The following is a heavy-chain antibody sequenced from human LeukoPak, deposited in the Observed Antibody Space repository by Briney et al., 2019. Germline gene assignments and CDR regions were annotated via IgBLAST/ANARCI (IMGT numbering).Heavy chain of an antibody. CDR2: IYYSGST. D-gene: IGHD2-2*01. CDR1: GGSISSGDYY. V-gene: IGHV4-30-4*08. CDR3: ASFIPAAILGFQH. Sequence: SETLSLTCTVSGGSISSGDYYWSWIRQPPGKGLEWIGYIYYSGSTYYNPSLKSRVTISVDTSKNQFSLKLSPVTAADTAVYYCASFIPAAILGFQHWGQGTLVTVSS. J-gene: IGHJ1*01.